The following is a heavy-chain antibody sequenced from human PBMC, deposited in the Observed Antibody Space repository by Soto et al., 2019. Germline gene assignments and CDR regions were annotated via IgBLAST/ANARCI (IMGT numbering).Heavy chain of an antibody. D-gene: IGHD3-22*01. CDR3: AKDVTYYYDSSGYDFDY. V-gene: IGHV3-30*18. CDR2: ISYDGSNK. Sequence: GGSLRLSCAASGFTFSSYGMHWVRQAPGKGLEWVAVISYDGSNKYYADSVKGRFTISRDNSKNTLYLQMNSLRAEDTAVYYCAKDVTYYYDSSGYDFDYWGQGTLVTVSS. CDR1: GFTFSSYG. J-gene: IGHJ4*02.